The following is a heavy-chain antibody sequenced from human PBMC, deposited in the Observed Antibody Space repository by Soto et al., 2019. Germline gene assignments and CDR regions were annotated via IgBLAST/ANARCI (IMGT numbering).Heavy chain of an antibody. CDR3: ATLAAAGIRH. V-gene: IGHV1-69*02. J-gene: IGHJ1*01. CDR2: IIPILGIA. Sequence: QVQLVQSGAEVKKPGSSVKVSCKASGGTFSSYTISWVRQAPGQGLEWMGRIIPILGIANYAQKFQGRVTITADKATSTADMELSSLRAEDTAVYYCATLAAAGIRHWGQGTLVTVSS. D-gene: IGHD6-13*01. CDR1: GGTFSSYT.